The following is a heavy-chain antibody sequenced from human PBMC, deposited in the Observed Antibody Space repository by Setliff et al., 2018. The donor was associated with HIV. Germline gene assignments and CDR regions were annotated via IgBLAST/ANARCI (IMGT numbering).Heavy chain of an antibody. CDR2: VGTASDT. Sequence: GGSLSLSCAASGFTFSDSDMHWVRQVSGQGLGWVAGVGTASDTFYPDSVKGRFTISRENSHNSFYLQMNNLRAGDTAVYYCARKGYGSGHSDSFDICGQGTMVTVS. V-gene: IGHV3-13*01. CDR1: GFTFSDSD. D-gene: IGHD3-3*01. CDR3: ARKGYGSGHSDSFDI. J-gene: IGHJ3*02.